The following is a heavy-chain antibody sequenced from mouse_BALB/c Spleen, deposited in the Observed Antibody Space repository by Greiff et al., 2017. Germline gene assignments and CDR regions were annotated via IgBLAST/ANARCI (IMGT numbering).Heavy chain of an antibody. Sequence: QVQLKESGAELAKPGASVKMSCKASGYTFTSYWMHWVKQRPGQGLEWIGYINPSTGYTEYNQKFKDKATLTADKSSSTAYMQLSSLTSEDSAVYYCARRKTGTNAMDYWGQGTSVTVSS. V-gene: IGHV1-7*01. CDR1: GYTFTSYW. CDR2: INPSTGYT. D-gene: IGHD4-1*01. CDR3: ARRKTGTNAMDY. J-gene: IGHJ4*01.